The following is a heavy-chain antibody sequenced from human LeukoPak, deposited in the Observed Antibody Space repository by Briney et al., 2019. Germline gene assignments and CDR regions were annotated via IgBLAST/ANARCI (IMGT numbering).Heavy chain of an antibody. V-gene: IGHV4-39*07. D-gene: IGHD2-15*01. CDR3: AGLLGYCSGNRCPSSANYYYYMDV. Sequence: SETPSLTLTVSGGPNRRKYYWGWVRQPPRKGPEWIGSIYYSGNSYYNPSLKSRVTMSIDTSKNQFSLKVNSVTAADTAVYYCAGLLGYCSGNRCPSSANYYYYMDVWGKGTTVTVSS. CDR1: GGPNRRKYY. J-gene: IGHJ6*03. CDR2: IYYSGNS.